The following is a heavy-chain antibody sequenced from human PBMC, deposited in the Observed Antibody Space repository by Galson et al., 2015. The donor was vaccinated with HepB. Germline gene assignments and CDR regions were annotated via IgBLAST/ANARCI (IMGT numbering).Heavy chain of an antibody. CDR1: GYTLTKLS. Sequence: SVKVSCKVSGYTLTKLSMHWVRQAPGKGLEWMGGFDPEDGETIYAQKFQGRVTMTEDTSTDTAYMELSSLRSEDTAVYYCATVDPAARPGTWFDPWGQGTLVTVSS. D-gene: IGHD6-6*01. CDR3: ATVDPAARPGTWFDP. V-gene: IGHV1-24*01. CDR2: FDPEDGET. J-gene: IGHJ5*02.